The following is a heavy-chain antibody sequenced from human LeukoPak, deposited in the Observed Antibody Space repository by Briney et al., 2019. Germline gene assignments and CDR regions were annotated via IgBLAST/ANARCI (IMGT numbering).Heavy chain of an antibody. V-gene: IGHV4-34*01. D-gene: IGHD3-9*01. Sequence: SETLSLTCAVYGGSFSGYYWSWIRQPPGKGLEWIGEINHSGSTNSNPSLKSRVTISVDTSKNQFSLKLSSVTAADTAVYYCAREYDILTGFASQGAFDIWGQGTMVTVSS. CDR3: AREYDILTGFASQGAFDI. J-gene: IGHJ3*02. CDR2: INHSGST. CDR1: GGSFSGYY.